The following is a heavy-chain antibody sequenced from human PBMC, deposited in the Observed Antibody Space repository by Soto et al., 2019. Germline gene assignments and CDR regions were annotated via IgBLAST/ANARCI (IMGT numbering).Heavy chain of an antibody. CDR1: GGSISSSSYY. J-gene: IGHJ5*02. CDR2: IYYSGST. Sequence: SETLSLTCTVSGGSISSSSYYWGWIRQPPGKGLEWIGSIYYSGSTYYNPSLKSRVTISVDTSKNQFSLKLSSVTAADTAVYYCARTGRITIFGVVISQRFDPWGQGTLVTVSS. D-gene: IGHD3-3*01. V-gene: IGHV4-39*01. CDR3: ARTGRITIFGVVISQRFDP.